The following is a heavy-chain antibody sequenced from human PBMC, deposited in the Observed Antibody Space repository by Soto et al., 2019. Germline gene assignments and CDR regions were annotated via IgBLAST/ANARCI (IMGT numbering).Heavy chain of an antibody. J-gene: IGHJ4*02. D-gene: IGHD3-3*01. CDR1: GYTFTSYG. V-gene: IGHV1-18*01. CDR3: ARDTIMSYYDFWSGSPPMGY. CDR2: ISAYNGNT. Sequence: ASVKVSCKASGYTFTSYGISWVRQAPGQGLEWMGWISAYNGNTNYAQKLQGRVTMTTDTSTSTAYMELRSLRSDDTAVYYCARDTIMSYYDFWSGSPPMGYWGQGTLVTVYS.